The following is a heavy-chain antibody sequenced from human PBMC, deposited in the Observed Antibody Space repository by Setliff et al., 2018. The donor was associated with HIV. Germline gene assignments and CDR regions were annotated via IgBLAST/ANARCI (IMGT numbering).Heavy chain of an antibody. J-gene: IGHJ4*02. CDR2: IIPIFGTA. V-gene: IGHV1-69*13. D-gene: IGHD1-26*01. Sequence: SVKVSCKASGGTFSSYAISWVRQAPGQGLEWMGGIIPIFGTANYAQKFQGRVTITADESTNTAYMELSSLRPEDTAVYYCASGSHGEGATDYWGLGTTVTVSS. CDR1: GGTFSSYA. CDR3: ASGSHGEGATDY.